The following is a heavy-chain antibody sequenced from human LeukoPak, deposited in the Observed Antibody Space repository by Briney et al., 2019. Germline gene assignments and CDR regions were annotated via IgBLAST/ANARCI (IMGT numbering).Heavy chain of an antibody. CDR1: GGSISSYY. Sequence: SETLSLTCTVSGGSISSYYWSWIRQPPGKGLEWIGYIYYSGSTNYNPSLKSRVTISVDTSKNQFSLKLSSVTAADTAVYYCARGGPYSSSWSTNWFDPWGQGTLVTVSS. V-gene: IGHV4-59*01. CDR3: ARGGPYSSSWSTNWFDP. J-gene: IGHJ5*02. D-gene: IGHD6-13*01. CDR2: IYYSGST.